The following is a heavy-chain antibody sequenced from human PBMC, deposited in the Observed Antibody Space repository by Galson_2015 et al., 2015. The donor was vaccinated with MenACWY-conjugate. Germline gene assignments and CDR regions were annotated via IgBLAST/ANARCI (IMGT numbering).Heavy chain of an antibody. Sequence: VKVSCKVSGYTFMDYYMHWVQQAPGKGLEWMGIVDPEAAETRYAERFQGRVTISADTSTDTAYLELSSLRSEDTGVYYCATGGADELTTVTVHYWGQGPPVAVSS. V-gene: IGHV1-69-2*01. CDR2: VDPEAAET. D-gene: IGHD4-17*01. CDR3: ATGGADELTTVTVHY. CDR1: GYTFMDYY. J-gene: IGHJ4*02.